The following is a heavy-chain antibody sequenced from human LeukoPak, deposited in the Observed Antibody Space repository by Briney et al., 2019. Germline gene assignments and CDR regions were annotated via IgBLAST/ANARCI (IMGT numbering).Heavy chain of an antibody. CDR3: ARHRNSDFWSSYRSPPDY. CDR2: IYPDDSDT. CDR1: GSTFTTYW. Sequence: GGSLKISGQRPGSTFTTYWIGGVRRLPGKGREWMGIIYPDDSDTRYSPSFQGQVTISADKSINTAYLQWRSLKASDTAMYYCARHRNSDFWSSYRSPPDYWGQGTLVTVSP. J-gene: IGHJ4*02. V-gene: IGHV5-51*01. D-gene: IGHD3-3*01.